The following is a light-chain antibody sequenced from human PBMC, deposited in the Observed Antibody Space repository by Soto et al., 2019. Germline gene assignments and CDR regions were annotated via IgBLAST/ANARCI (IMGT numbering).Light chain of an antibody. J-gene: IGKJ3*01. CDR2: AAS. V-gene: IGKV1-9*01. CDR3: QQLNNFVFT. CDR1: QDIRHY. Sequence: DIQLTQSPSFLSASVGDRVTIVCRASQDIRHYLAWYQQRPGKAPKLLIYAASSLQSGVPSRFSGSGSGTEFTLTISILQVEDFGTYYCQQLNNFVFTFCPGPKVDIK.